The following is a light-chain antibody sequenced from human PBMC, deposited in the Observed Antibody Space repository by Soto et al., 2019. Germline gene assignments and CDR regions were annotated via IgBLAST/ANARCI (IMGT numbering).Light chain of an antibody. CDR2: DAS. Sequence: EIVLTQSPATLSLSPGERATLSCRASQSVGSYLAWYQQKPGPPPRLLIYDASNRATGIPARFSGSGSGTDFTLSISSLEPEDFAVYYCQQRSKWPPITCGQGTRLEIK. V-gene: IGKV3-11*01. CDR3: QQRSKWPPIT. CDR1: QSVGSY. J-gene: IGKJ5*01.